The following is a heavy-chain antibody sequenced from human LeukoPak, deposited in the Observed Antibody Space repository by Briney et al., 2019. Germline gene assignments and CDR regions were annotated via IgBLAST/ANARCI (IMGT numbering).Heavy chain of an antibody. D-gene: IGHD1-26*01. V-gene: IGHV3-30*18. CDR1: RFTFRNYG. J-gene: IGHJ5*02. CDR3: AKGGAEWELLNWFDP. CDR2: ISYDGSNK. Sequence: GRSLRLSCAASRFTFRNYGMHWVRQAPGKGLEWVAVISYDGSNKYYTDSVKGRFTISRDNSKNTLYLQMNSLRAEDTAVYYCAKGGAEWELLNWFDPWGQGTLVTVSS.